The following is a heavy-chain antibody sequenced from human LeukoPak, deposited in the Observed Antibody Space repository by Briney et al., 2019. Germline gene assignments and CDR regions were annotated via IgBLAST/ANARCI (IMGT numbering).Heavy chain of an antibody. J-gene: IGHJ4*02. CDR2: ISSSGSTI. CDR1: GFTFSDYY. V-gene: IGHV3-11*01. Sequence: PGGSPRLSCAASGFTFSDYYMSWIRQAPGKGLEWVSYISSSGSTIYYADSVKGRFTISRDNAKNSLYLQMNSLRVEDTAIYYCARRSWQFLDKGYFDYWGQGTLVTVSS. D-gene: IGHD1-1*01. CDR3: ARRSWQFLDKGYFDY.